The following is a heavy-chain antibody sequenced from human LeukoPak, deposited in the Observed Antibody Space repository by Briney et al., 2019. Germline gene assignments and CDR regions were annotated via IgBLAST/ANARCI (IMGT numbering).Heavy chain of an antibody. V-gene: IGHV3-23*01. Sequence: GGSLRLSCAASGFTFSSYAMSWVRQAPGKGLEWASAISGSGGSTYYADFVKGRFTISRDNSKNTLYLQMNSLRAEDTAVYYCAKERAAAVAEYFQHWGQGTLVTVSS. CDR3: AKERAAAVAEYFQH. J-gene: IGHJ1*01. CDR1: GFTFSSYA. D-gene: IGHD6-13*01. CDR2: ISGSGGST.